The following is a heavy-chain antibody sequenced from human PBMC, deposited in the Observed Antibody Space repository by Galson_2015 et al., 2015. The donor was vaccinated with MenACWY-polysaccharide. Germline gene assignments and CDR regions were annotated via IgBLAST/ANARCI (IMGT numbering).Heavy chain of an antibody. V-gene: IGHV2-5*02. CDR1: GFSLRTPGVG. D-gene: IGHD6-25*01. CDR2: IFWDENK. CDR3: AHRMGVAAAFDF. J-gene: IGHJ4*02. Sequence: PALVKPTQTLTLTCTVSGFSLRTPGVGVGWIRQPPGKALEWLALIFWDENKGYKPSMRSRLTVTKDTSKNQVALTLTNVDPDDTATYYCAHRMGVAAAFDFWGQGAPVSVSS.